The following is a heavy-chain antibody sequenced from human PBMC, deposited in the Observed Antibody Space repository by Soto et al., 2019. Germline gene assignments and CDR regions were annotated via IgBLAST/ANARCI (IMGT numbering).Heavy chain of an antibody. CDR1: GYTFTKYF. CDR3: ARGGPDLLIIESFDF. J-gene: IGHJ4*01. CDR2: MHYSGATP. D-gene: IGHD3-22*01. V-gene: IGHV1-46*01. Sequence: GASVKVSCKASGYTFTKYFMHWVRPAPGRGLEWMGVMHYSGATPNNAHTCHGKDTMASDTSTSTVYVELSRLTPKDTDVYYCARGGPDLLIIESFDFWGHGTLVTVSS.